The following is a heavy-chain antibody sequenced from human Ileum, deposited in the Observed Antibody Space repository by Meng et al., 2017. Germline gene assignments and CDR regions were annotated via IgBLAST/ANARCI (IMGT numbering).Heavy chain of an antibody. CDR2: TYNRSKWYS. CDR3: ASGSGSLDY. V-gene: IGHV6-1*01. D-gene: IGHD3-3*01. Sequence: GHLQRQGQAAGQPLKTLPPTWAVSGGSVSCNIAAWNWIRQSPLGGLEWLGRTYNRSKWYSEYAVSVKSRISITPDTSKNQFSLQMNSVTPEDTAVYYCASGSGSLDYWGPGTLVTVSS. J-gene: IGHJ4*02. CDR1: GGSVSCNIAA.